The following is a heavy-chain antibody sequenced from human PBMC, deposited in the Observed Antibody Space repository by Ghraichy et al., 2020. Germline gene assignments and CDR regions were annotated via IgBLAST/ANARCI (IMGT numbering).Heavy chain of an antibody. J-gene: IGHJ3*02. V-gene: IGHV4-59*01. CDR2: IYYSGST. Sequence: SETLSLTCTVSGGSISSYYWSWIRQPPGKGLEWIGYIYYSGSTNYNPSIKSRVTISVDTSKNQFSLKLSSVTAADTAVYYCARLSGYGGHDAFDIWGQGTMVTVSS. D-gene: IGHD5-12*01. CDR1: GGSISSYY. CDR3: ARLSGYGGHDAFDI.